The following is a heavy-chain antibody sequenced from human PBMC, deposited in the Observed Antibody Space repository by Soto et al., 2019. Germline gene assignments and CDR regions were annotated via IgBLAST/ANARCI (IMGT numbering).Heavy chain of an antibody. V-gene: IGHV4-39*01. CDR3: ASQNTDYGDYDY. J-gene: IGHJ4*02. CDR1: GGSIRSSSQY. CDR2: IYFSGST. Sequence: SETLSLTCTVYGGSIRSSSQYWVWISQLPGKGLEWIGSIYFSGSTYYNPSLKSRVTISVDTSKNQFCLKLSSVTAADTAVYYCASQNTDYGDYDYWGQGTLATVS. D-gene: IGHD4-17*01.